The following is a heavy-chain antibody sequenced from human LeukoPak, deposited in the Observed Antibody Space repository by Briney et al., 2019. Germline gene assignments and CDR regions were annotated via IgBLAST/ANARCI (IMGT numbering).Heavy chain of an antibody. CDR1: GGTFSSYA. CDR3: ARGGGSYSDDAFDI. CDR2: IIPIFGIA. D-gene: IGHD1-26*01. V-gene: IGHV1-69*04. Sequence: GASVKVSCKASGGTFSSYAISWVRQAPGQGLEWMGRIIPIFGIANYAQKFQGRVTITADKSTSTAYMELSSLRSEDTAVYYCARGGGSYSDDAFDIWGQGTMVTASS. J-gene: IGHJ3*02.